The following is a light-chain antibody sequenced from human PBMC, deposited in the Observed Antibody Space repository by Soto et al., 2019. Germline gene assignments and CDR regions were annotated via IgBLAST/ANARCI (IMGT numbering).Light chain of an antibody. J-gene: IGKJ3*01. CDR1: QSISSY. V-gene: IGKV1-39*01. CDR3: QQSYSTSHT. Sequence: IQMTPSPSSLSAPVGPRVTITCRTSQSISSYLTWYQQKPGKAPKLLIYAASSLPSGVPARFSGSGSGTDFTLTISSLQPEDFATYYCQQSYSTSHTFGPGTKVDIK. CDR2: AAS.